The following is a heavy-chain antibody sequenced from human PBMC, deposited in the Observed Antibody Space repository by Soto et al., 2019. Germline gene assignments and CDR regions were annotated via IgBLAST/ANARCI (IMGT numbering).Heavy chain of an antibody. CDR3: ARDYYDSSGFWFDP. D-gene: IGHD3-22*01. Sequence: GGSLRLSCAASGFTVSSNYMSWVRQAPGKGLEWVSVIYSGGSTYYADSVKGRFTISRDNSKNTLYLQMNSLRAEDTAVYYCARDYYDSSGFWFDPWGQGTLVTVSS. CDR1: GFTVSSNY. J-gene: IGHJ5*02. CDR2: IYSGGST. V-gene: IGHV3-66*01.